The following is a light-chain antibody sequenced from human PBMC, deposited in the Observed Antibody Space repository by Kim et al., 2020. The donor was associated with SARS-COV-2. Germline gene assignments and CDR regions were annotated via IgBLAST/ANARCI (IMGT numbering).Light chain of an antibody. J-gene: IGKJ2*01. CDR1: QSVSGSY. V-gene: IGKV3-20*01. CDR3: QQYGTSLYT. CDR2: GAS. Sequence: ENVLTQSPGTLSLSPGERATLSCRASQSVSGSYLAWYQQKVGQAPRLLIYGASNRATGVPDRFSGSGSGTDFTLTISRLEPEDFAVYYCQQYGTSLYTFGQGTKLEI.